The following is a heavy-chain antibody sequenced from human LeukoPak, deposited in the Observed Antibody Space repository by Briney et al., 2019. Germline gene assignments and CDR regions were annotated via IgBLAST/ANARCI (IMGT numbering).Heavy chain of an antibody. D-gene: IGHD4-11*01. CDR2: ISAYNGNT. CDR3: ARGGYSNYGIYYYYMDV. V-gene: IGHV1-18*01. Sequence: ASVKVSCKASGYTLTSYGISWVRQAPGQGLEWMGWISAYNGNTNYAQKLQGRVTMTTDTSTSTAYMELRSLRSDDTAVYYCARGGYSNYGIYYYYMDVWGKGTTVTVSS. J-gene: IGHJ6*03. CDR1: GYTLTSYG.